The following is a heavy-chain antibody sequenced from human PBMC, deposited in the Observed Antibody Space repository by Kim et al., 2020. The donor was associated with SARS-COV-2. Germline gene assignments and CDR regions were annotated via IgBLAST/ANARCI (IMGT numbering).Heavy chain of an antibody. CDR1: GYNFREYA. D-gene: IGHD3-16*01. CDR2: INAGNGYR. J-gene: IGHJ5*02. Sequence: ASVKVSCKASGYNFREYAIHWVRQAPGHGPEGVGMINAGNGYRIHSPRFKDRVTMTRDTSATTAYMELSKLRSEDTALYYCAEGDGGPPVWCAPWGQGTLVTVSS. CDR3: AEGDGGPPVWCAP. V-gene: IGHV1-3*01.